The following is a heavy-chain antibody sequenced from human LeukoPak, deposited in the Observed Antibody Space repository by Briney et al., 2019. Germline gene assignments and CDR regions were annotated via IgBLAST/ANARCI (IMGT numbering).Heavy chain of an antibody. J-gene: IGHJ4*02. CDR2: VYHTGNT. CDR1: GGSIRNYY. V-gene: IGHV4-59*03. Sequence: SETLSLTCTVSGGSIRNYYWSWIRQPPGKGLEWIGYVYHTGNTKYNPSLESRATISIDTSKNQFSLKLSSVAAADSAVYYCAKSDGSGSYFDYWGQGTLVTVS. CDR3: AKSDGSGSYFDY. D-gene: IGHD3-10*01.